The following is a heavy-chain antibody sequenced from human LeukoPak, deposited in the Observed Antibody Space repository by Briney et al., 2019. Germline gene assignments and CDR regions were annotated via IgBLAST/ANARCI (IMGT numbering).Heavy chain of an antibody. CDR1: GFTFSRYA. V-gene: IGHV3-30-3*01. J-gene: IGHJ6*02. Sequence: PGRSLRLSCAASGFTFSRYAMHWVRQAPGKGLEWVAVISYDGSNKYYADSVKGRFTISRDNSKNTLYLQMNSLRAEDTAVYYCAREAYDYVWGSYRYTNYYYGMDVWGQGTTVTVSS. D-gene: IGHD3-16*02. CDR2: ISYDGSNK. CDR3: AREAYDYVWGSYRYTNYYYGMDV.